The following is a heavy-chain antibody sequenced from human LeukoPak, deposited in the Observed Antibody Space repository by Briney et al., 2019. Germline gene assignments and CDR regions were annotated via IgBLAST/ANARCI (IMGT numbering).Heavy chain of an antibody. J-gene: IGHJ4*02. D-gene: IGHD3-10*01. CDR1: GGTFSSYA. V-gene: IGHV1-69*05. CDR2: IIPIFGTA. CDR3: ARDRGDGSDY. Sequence: ASVKVSCKASGGTFSSYAISWVRQAPGQGLERMGGIIPIFGTANYAQKFQGRVTITTDESTSTAYMELSSLRSEDTAVYYCARDRGDGSDYWGQGTLVTVSS.